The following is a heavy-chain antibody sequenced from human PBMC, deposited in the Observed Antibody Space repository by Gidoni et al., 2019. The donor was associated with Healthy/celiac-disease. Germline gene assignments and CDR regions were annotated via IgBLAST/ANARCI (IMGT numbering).Heavy chain of an antibody. Sequence: ETLSLTCAVSGYSISSGYYWGWIRQPPGKGLEWIGSIYHSGSTYYNPSLKSRVTISVDTSKNQFSLKLSSVTAADTAVDYCARDLEVAVAGRVLDYWGQGTLVTVS. J-gene: IGHJ4*02. V-gene: IGHV4-38-2*02. CDR3: ARDLEVAVAGRVLDY. CDR1: GYSISSGYY. D-gene: IGHD6-19*01. CDR2: IYHSGST.